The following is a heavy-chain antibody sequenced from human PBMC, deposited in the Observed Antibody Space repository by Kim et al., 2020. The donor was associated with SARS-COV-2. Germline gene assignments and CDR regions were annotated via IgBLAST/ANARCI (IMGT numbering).Heavy chain of an antibody. CDR3: ASWEGPLDY. V-gene: IGHV3-30*04. Sequence: GGSLRLSCAASGFTFSSYAMHWVRQAPGKGLEWLSVISYDGSNKYYADSVKGRFTISRDNSKNTLYLQMNSLRAEDTAVYYCASWEGPLDYWGQGTLVTVSS. D-gene: IGHD1-26*01. CDR1: GFTFSSYA. J-gene: IGHJ4*02. CDR2: ISYDGSNK.